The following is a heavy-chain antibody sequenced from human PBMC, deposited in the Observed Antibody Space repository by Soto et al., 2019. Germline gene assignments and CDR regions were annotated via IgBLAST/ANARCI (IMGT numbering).Heavy chain of an antibody. D-gene: IGHD4-17*01. CDR2: ITWDGGST. CDR3: AKLSHDYGAYHQYGMDV. Sequence: EVQLVESGGAVAQPGGSLGLSCAASGFTFQDYTMHWVRQAPGKGLEWVSLITWDGGSTYYADSVKGRCTISRDNSKNSLYLHMNSLRTEDTALYYCAKLSHDYGAYHQYGMDVWGQGTTVIVSS. CDR1: GFTFQDYT. J-gene: IGHJ6*02. V-gene: IGHV3-43*01.